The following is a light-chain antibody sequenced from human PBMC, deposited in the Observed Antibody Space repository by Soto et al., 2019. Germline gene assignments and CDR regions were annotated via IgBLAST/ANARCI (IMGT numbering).Light chain of an antibody. Sequence: QSALTQPASVSGSPGQSITISCTGTTSDVGSDNRVPWYQQYAGKAPRLMIYEDVKRPSGVFNRFSGSKSGNTASLTISGLESEDEADYYCFSTAAGGTWLFGGGTKVTVL. CDR2: EDV. CDR3: FSTAAGGTWL. CDR1: TSDVGSDNR. J-gene: IGLJ2*01. V-gene: IGLV2-23*01.